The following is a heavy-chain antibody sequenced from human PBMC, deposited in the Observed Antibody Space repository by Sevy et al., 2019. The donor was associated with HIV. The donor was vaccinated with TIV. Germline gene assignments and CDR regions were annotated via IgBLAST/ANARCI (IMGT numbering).Heavy chain of an antibody. CDR2: IKQDGSEK. V-gene: IGHV3-7*01. Sequence: GGSLRLSCVASGFTFSSYWMSWVRQAPGKGLEWVANIKQDGSEKYYVDSVKGRFTISRDNAKNSLYLQMNSLRAEDTAVYYCARERGVVVAATPTYYFDYWGQGTLVTVSS. D-gene: IGHD2-15*01. CDR3: ARERGVVVAATPTYYFDY. J-gene: IGHJ4*02. CDR1: GFTFSSYW.